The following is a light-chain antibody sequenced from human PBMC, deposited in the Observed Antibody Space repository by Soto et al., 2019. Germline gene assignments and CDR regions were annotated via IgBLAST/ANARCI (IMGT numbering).Light chain of an antibody. J-gene: IGLJ2*01. V-gene: IGLV1-51*01. CDR1: SSNIGSNY. Sequence: QSALTQPPSVSAAPGQKVTISCSGSSSNIGSNYVSWYQQLPGTAPKLLIYDDNKRPSGIPDRFSGSNSGTSATLGITGLQTGDEAEYYRGTWDSSLSAGVFGGGTKLPVL. CDR3: GTWDSSLSAGV. CDR2: DDN.